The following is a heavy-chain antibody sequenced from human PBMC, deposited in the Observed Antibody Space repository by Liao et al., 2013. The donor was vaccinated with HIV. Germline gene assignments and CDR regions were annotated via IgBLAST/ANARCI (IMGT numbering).Heavy chain of an antibody. CDR3: ARNGSPYYYYYMDV. J-gene: IGHJ6*03. Sequence: QVQLQQWGAGLLKPSETLSLTCAVYGGSFSGYYWSWIRQPPGKGLEWIGEINHSGSTNYNPSLKSRVTISVDTSKNQFSLKLSSVTAADTAVYYCARNGSPYYYYYMDVWGKGTTVTVSS. V-gene: IGHV4-34*01. CDR1: GGSFSGYY. D-gene: IGHD6-19*01. CDR2: INHSGST.